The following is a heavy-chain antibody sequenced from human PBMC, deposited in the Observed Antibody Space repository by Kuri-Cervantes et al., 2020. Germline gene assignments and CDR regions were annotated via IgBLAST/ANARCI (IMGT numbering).Heavy chain of an antibody. D-gene: IGHD5/OR15-5a*01. J-gene: IGHJ2*01. CDR2: IQHSGNI. V-gene: IGHV4-34*01. CDR3: ARHFYHSASRYFDL. CDR1: GGSFSGYY. Sequence: GSLRLSCAVYGGSFSGYYWSWIRQPPGKGLEWIASIQHSGNIHYNPSLKSRVTTSIDTSKKQISMSLTTVSAADTAVYFCARHFYHSASRYFDLWGRGTLVTVSS.